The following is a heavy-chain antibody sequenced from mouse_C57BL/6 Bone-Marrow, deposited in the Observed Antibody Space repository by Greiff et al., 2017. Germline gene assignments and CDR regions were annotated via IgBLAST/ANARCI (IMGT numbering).Heavy chain of an antibody. D-gene: IGHD2-3*01. CDR1: GFNIQDDY. CDR3: SSFDGNYFDF. Sequence: EVKLVESGAELVRPGASVKLSCTASGFNIQDDYIPWVKQRPEQGLEWIGWIDPEIGDTEYASKFQGKATITSDTSSNTAYLQLSRLTSEDTAVYYCSSFDGNYFDFWGQGTPLTGAS. V-gene: IGHV14-4*01. J-gene: IGHJ2*01. CDR2: IDPEIGDT.